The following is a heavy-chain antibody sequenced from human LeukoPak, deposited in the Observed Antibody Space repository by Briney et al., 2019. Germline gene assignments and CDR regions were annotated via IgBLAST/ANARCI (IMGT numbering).Heavy chain of an antibody. Sequence: SETLSLTCTVSGYSISSGYYWGWIRQPPGKGLEWIGSMYHSGSTYYKSSLKSRVTITGDTSKNQFSLKVTSVTAADTAVYYCARSPNYYYYYMDVWGRGTTVTVSS. CDR1: GYSISSGYY. J-gene: IGHJ6*03. CDR2: MYHSGST. V-gene: IGHV4-38-2*02. CDR3: ARSPNYYYYYMDV.